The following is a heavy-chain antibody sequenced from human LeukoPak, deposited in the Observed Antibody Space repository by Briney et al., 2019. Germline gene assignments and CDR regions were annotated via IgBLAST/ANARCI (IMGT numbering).Heavy chain of an antibody. D-gene: IGHD6-19*01. J-gene: IGHJ4*02. CDR1: GFTFSSYA. V-gene: IGHV3-23*01. Sequence: GGSLRLSCAASGFTFSSYAMSWVRQAPGKGLDWVSAISSSGGTTDYTDSVKGRFTISRDNSKNTLYLQMNSLRAEDTAVYYCARGWSYSSGWPGDYWGQGTLVTVSS. CDR3: ARGWSYSSGWPGDY. CDR2: ISSSGGTT.